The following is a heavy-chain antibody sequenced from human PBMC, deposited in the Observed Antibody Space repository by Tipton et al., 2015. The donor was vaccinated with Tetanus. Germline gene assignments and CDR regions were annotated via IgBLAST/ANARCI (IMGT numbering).Heavy chain of an antibody. CDR3: ARDPGIASAGLWFDP. J-gene: IGHJ5*02. V-gene: IGHV3-7*03. D-gene: IGHD6-13*01. CDR1: GFDFRSDW. CDR2: IKQDGNER. Sequence: GSLRLSCAASGFDFRSDWMTWVRQAPGKGLEWVANIKQDGNERYHVDSVKGRFTISRDNGKNLLYLQMNSLRVEDTAVYYCARDPGIASAGLWFDPWGQGTLVTVSS.